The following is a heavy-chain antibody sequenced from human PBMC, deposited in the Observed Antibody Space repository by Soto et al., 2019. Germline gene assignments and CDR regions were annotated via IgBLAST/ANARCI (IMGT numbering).Heavy chain of an antibody. V-gene: IGHV4-30-2*01. CDR1: GGSISRGAYY. CDR3: ARGSSSTTSLGVKYYFDY. J-gene: IGHJ4*02. D-gene: IGHD2-2*01. CDR2: IYHSGST. Sequence: PSETLSLTCAVSGGSISRGAYYWSWIRQPPGKGLEWIGYIYHSGSTYCNPSLKSRVTISVDRSKNQFSLKLSSVAAADTAVYYCARGSSSTTSLGVKYYFDYWGQGTLVTVSS.